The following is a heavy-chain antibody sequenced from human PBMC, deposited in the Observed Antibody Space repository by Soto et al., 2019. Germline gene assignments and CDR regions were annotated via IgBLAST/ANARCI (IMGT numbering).Heavy chain of an antibody. CDR1: GGSISSGDYY. CDR3: ARAPGNYYDSSGYYSTYYYYYGMDV. J-gene: IGHJ6*02. CDR2: IYYSGST. V-gene: IGHV4-30-4*01. D-gene: IGHD3-22*01. Sequence: SSETLSLTCTVSGGSISSGDYYWSWIRQPPGKGLEWIGYIYYSGSTYYNPSLKSRVTIPVDTSKNQFSLKLSSVTAADTAVYYCARAPGNYYDSSGYYSTYYYYYGMDVWGQGTTVTVS.